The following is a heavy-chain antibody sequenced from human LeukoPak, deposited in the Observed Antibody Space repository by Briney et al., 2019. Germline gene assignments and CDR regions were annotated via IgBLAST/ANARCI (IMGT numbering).Heavy chain of an antibody. CDR2: ISGLGGST. CDR1: GFTVSSNY. V-gene: IGHV3-23*01. J-gene: IGHJ4*02. D-gene: IGHD6-13*01. Sequence: PGGSLRLSCAASGFTVSSNYMNWVRQAPGKGLEWVSVISGLGGSTYYADSVKGRFAISRDNSKSTLWLQMNSLRADDTAIYYCARDVEARISAAGTFDYWGQGSLVTVSS. CDR3: ARDVEARISAAGTFDY.